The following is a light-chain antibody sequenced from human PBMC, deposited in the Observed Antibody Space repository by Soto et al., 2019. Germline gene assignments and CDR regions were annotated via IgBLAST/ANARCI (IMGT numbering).Light chain of an antibody. J-gene: IGLJ1*01. CDR2: EVR. Sequence: QSALTQPASVSGSPGQSITISCAGTMRDVGAYNLVSWYQQHPGRVPQLIIYEVRNRPSGISFRFSGSKSGNTASLTISGLQAEDEADYYCVSYTTSASYVFGTGTKVTVL. CDR3: VSYTTSASYV. CDR1: MRDVGAYNL. V-gene: IGLV2-14*01.